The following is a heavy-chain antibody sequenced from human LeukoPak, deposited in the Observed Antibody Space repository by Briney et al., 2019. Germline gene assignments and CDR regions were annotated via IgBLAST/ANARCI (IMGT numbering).Heavy chain of an antibody. V-gene: IGHV3-33*01. J-gene: IGHJ4*02. Sequence: PGGSLRLSCAASGLSLSSFGMHWVRQAPGKGLEWVAGIGYDGSNEYEAESVRGRFTISRDNSRNTVYLQINSLRVEDTAVYYCARETPRRGETRDGYRWGQGTVVTVSS. CDR3: ARETPRRGETRDGYR. CDR2: IGYDGSNE. CDR1: GLSLSSFG. D-gene: IGHD5-24*01.